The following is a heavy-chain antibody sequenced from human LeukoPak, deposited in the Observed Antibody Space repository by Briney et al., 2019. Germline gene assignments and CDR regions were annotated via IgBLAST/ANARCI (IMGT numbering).Heavy chain of an antibody. CDR2: ISSNGGST. CDR1: GFTFSSYA. Sequence: GGSLRLSCAASGFTFSSYAMHWVRQAPGKGLEYVSAISSNGGSTYYANSVKGRFTISRDNSKNTLYLQMGSLRAEDMAVYYCAREGGLQIAAAALDYWGQGTLVTVSS. D-gene: IGHD6-13*01. V-gene: IGHV3-64*01. J-gene: IGHJ4*02. CDR3: AREGGLQIAAAALDY.